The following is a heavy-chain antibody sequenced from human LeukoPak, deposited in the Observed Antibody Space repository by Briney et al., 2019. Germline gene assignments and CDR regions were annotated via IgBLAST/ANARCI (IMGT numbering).Heavy chain of an antibody. CDR2: ISAYNGNT. CDR3: AKGTDYDILNGTKHFDY. V-gene: IGHV1-18*01. CDR1: GYTFTSYG. J-gene: IGHJ4*02. D-gene: IGHD3-9*01. Sequence: GASVKVSCKASGYTFTSYGISWVRQAPGQVLEWMGWISAYNGNTNYAQKLQGRVTMTTDTSTSTAYMELRSLRSDDTAVYYCAKGTDYDILNGTKHFDYWGQGTLVTVSS.